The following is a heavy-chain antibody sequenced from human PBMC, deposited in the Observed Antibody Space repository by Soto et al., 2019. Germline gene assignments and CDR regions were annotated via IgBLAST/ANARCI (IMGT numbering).Heavy chain of an antibody. CDR1: GFTFSSYG. Sequence: QVQLVESGGGVVQPGRSLRLSCAASGFTFSSYGMHWVRQAPGKGLEWVAVIWYDGSNKYYADSVKGRFTISRDNSKNTLYLQMNSLRAEDTAVYYCARAKKPINCSSTSCYSDYFDYWGQGTLVTVSS. D-gene: IGHD2-2*01. CDR3: ARAKKPINCSSTSCYSDYFDY. J-gene: IGHJ4*02. CDR2: IWYDGSNK. V-gene: IGHV3-33*01.